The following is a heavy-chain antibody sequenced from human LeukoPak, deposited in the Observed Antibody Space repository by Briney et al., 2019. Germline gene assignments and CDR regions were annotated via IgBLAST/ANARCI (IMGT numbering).Heavy chain of an antibody. CDR2: IYHSGST. CDR3: VVVAPLGWFDP. V-gene: IGHV4-59*04. CDR1: GGSISSYY. J-gene: IGHJ5*02. D-gene: IGHD2-15*01. Sequence: SETLSLTCTVSGGSISSYYWSWIRQPPGKGLEWIGYIYHSGSTYYNPSLKSRVTISVDRSKNQFSLKLSSVTAADTAVYYCVVVAPLGWFDPWGQGTLVTVSS.